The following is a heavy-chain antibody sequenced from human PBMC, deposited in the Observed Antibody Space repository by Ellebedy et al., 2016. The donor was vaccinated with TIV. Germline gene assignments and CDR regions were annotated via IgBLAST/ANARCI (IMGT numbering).Heavy chain of an antibody. CDR1: GYSFTTYW. Sequence: GESLKISCKGSGYSFTTYWITWVRQMLGKGLEWMGRIDPSDSYTKYSPSFQGHVTISADKSISTAHLQWNSLKASDTAMYYCARHMNTAMTNDYWGQGTLVTVSS. D-gene: IGHD5-18*01. V-gene: IGHV5-10-1*01. CDR3: ARHMNTAMTNDY. CDR2: IDPSDSYT. J-gene: IGHJ4*02.